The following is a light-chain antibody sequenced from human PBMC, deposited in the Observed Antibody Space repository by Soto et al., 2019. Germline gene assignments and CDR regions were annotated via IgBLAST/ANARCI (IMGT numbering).Light chain of an antibody. V-gene: IGKV3-11*01. CDR3: QQRSNWPLT. J-gene: IGKJ4*01. Sequence: EIVLTQSAATLSLYPGERGTLSYRASQSVSSYLAWYQQKPGQAPRLLIYDASNRATGIPARFSGSGSGTDFTLTICSLEPEDFAVYYCQQRSNWPLTFGGGIKVDI. CDR1: QSVSSY. CDR2: DAS.